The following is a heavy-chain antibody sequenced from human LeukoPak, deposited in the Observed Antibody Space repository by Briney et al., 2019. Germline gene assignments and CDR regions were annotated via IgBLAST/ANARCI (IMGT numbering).Heavy chain of an antibody. V-gene: IGHV3-7*01. CDR3: ARVQRSEEYYYYYGMDV. D-gene: IGHD6-25*01. J-gene: IGHJ6*02. CDR1: GFTFSSYW. CDR2: IKQDGREK. Sequence: GGSLRLSCAASGFTFSSYWMSWVRQAPGKGLEWVANIKQDGREKYYVDSVKGRFTISGDNAKNSLYLQMNSLRAEDTAVYYCARVQRSEEYYYYYGMDVWGQGTTVTVSS.